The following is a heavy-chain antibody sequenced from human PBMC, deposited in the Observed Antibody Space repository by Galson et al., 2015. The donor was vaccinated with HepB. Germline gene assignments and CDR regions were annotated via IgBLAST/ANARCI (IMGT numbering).Heavy chain of an antibody. CDR3: AREHSYYFDS. D-gene: IGHD1-26*01. CDR2: ISSSGNIP. CDR1: EFTFSDYY. V-gene: IGHV3-11*01. Sequence: SLRLSCAASEFTFSDYYMTWIRQAPGKGLEWVSYISSSGNIPYYADSVKGRFTISRDNAKNSLYLQMNSLRAEDTAVYYCAREHSYYFDSWGQGTLVTVSS. J-gene: IGHJ4*02.